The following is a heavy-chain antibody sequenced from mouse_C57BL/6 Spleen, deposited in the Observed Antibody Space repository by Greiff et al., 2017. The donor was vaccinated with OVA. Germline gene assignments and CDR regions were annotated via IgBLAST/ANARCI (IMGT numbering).Heavy chain of an antibody. CDR3: TRTSNYDY. D-gene: IGHD2-5*01. CDR2: IDPETGGT. J-gene: IGHJ2*01. Sequence: QVHVKQSGAELVRPGASVTLSCKASGYTFTDYEMHWVKQTPVHGLEWIGAIDPETGGTAYNQKFKGKAILTADKSSSTAYMELRSLTSEDSAVYYCTRTSNYDYWGQGTTLTVSS. CDR1: GYTFTDYE. V-gene: IGHV1-15*01.